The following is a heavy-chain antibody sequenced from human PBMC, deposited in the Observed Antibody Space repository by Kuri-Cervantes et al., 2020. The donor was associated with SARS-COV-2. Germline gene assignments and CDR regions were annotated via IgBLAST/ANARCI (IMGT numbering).Heavy chain of an antibody. CDR3: TRDDFWSGYYLY. CDR2: IKSKTDGGTT. J-gene: IGHJ4*02. Sequence: GESLKISCAASGFTFSNAWMSWVRQAPGKGLEWVGRIKSKTDGGTTDYAAPVKGRFTISRDDSKSIAYLQMNSLKTEDTAVYYCTRDDFWSGYYLYWGQGTLVTVS. D-gene: IGHD3-3*01. V-gene: IGHV3-15*01. CDR1: GFTFSNAW.